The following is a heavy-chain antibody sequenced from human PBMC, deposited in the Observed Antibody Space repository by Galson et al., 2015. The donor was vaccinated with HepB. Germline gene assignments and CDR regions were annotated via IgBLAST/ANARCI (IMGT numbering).Heavy chain of an antibody. Sequence: SLRLSCATSGFVFSAFAIHWVRQAPGKGLEWVAIIGSDGNNKFYGDSVKGRFTISRDNSRNTVSLQMNSLRAEDTGVYYCARDGGNSYDFDIWGQGTTVTVSS. CDR2: IGSDGNNK. D-gene: IGHD6-13*01. CDR1: GFVFSAFA. V-gene: IGHV3-33*01. CDR3: ARDGGNSYDFDI. J-gene: IGHJ3*02.